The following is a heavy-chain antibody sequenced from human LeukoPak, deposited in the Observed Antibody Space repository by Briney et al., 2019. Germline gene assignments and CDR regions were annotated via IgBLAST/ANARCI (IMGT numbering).Heavy chain of an antibody. D-gene: IGHD1-26*01. CDR1: GFTFSNAW. Sequence: GGSLRLSCAASGFTFSNAWMSWVRQAPGKGLEWVGRIRSKANSYATAYAASVKGRFTISRDDSKNTAYLQMNSLKTEDTAVYYCTRHEWELNSGYFDYWGQGTLVTVSS. V-gene: IGHV3-73*01. CDR3: TRHEWELNSGYFDY. J-gene: IGHJ4*02. CDR2: IRSKANSYAT.